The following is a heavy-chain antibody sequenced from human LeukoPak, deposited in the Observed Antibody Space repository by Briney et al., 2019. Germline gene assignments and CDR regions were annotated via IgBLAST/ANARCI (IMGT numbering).Heavy chain of an antibody. J-gene: IGHJ4*02. CDR2: ISGSVGST. V-gene: IGHV3-23*01. Sequence: PRGSLRLSCAASGFTFSSYGMSWVRQAPGKGLEWVSAISGSVGSTYYADSVKGRFTISRDNSKNTLYLQMNSLRAEDTAVYYCAKPGAVAGSYYFDYWGQGTLVTVSS. CDR3: AKPGAVAGSYYFDY. CDR1: GFTFSSYG. D-gene: IGHD6-19*01.